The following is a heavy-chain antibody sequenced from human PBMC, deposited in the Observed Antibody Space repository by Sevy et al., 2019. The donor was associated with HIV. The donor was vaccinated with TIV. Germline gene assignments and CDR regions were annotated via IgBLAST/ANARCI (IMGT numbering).Heavy chain of an antibody. CDR1: GFTFSTYD. CDR2: IGTLLDT. Sequence: GGSLRLSCAASGFTFSTYDMHWVRQVAGEGLEWVSGIGTLLDTYYAASVKGRFIISRDNAKNSLFLQMNSLRAGDTAIYYCARACTAAAYKSGPIDAFDVWGQGTVVTVSS. J-gene: IGHJ3*01. V-gene: IGHV3-13*01. CDR3: ARACTAAAYKSGPIDAFDV. D-gene: IGHD6-13*01.